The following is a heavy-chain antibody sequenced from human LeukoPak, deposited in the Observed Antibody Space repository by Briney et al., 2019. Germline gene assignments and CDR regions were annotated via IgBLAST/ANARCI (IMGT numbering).Heavy chain of an antibody. D-gene: IGHD6-6*01. J-gene: IGHJ5*02. CDR3: ARGLSLEGGRRMPYSSSPRVPRPYNWFDP. V-gene: IGHV4-34*01. CDR1: GGSFSGYY. CDR2: INHSGST. Sequence: SETLSLTCAVYGGSFSGYYWSWIRQPPGKGLEWIGEINHSGSTNYNPSLKSRVTISVDTSKNQFSLKLSSVTAADTAVYYCARGLSLEGGRRMPYSSSPRVPRPYNWFDPWGQGTLVTVSS.